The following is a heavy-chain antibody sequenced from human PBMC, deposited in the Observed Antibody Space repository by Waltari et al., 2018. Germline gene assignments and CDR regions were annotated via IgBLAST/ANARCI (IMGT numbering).Heavy chain of an antibody. Sequence: EVQLVESGGGLVQPGGSLRLSCEASGFIFSTYWMHWVRQGPGKGLLWVSLIVYGYGHGTSYADSVKSRFTNSRDNAKNTLYLQMNSLRADDTGVYYCARDHYYSKDVWGTGTTVTVSS. CDR3: ARDHYYSKDV. CDR2: IVYGYGHGT. J-gene: IGHJ6*04. CDR1: GFIFSTYW. V-gene: IGHV3-74*01.